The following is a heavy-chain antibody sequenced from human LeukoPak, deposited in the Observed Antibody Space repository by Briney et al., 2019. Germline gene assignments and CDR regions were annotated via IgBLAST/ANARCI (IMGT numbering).Heavy chain of an antibody. CDR3: ARGDFSRYDFWSGYIDY. CDR2: ISAYNGNT. D-gene: IGHD3-3*01. V-gene: IGHV1-18*01. CDR1: GYTFTSNG. Sequence: GASVKVSCKXSGYTFTSNGISWVRQAPGQGLEWMGWISAYNGNTNYAQKLQGRVTMTTDTSTSTAYMELRSLRSDDTAVYYCARGDFSRYDFWSGYIDYWGQGTLVTVSS. J-gene: IGHJ4*02.